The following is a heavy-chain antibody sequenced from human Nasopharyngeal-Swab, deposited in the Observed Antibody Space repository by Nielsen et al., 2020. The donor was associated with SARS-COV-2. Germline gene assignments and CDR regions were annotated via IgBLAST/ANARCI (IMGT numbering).Heavy chain of an antibody. CDR3: ARGTSFWSGYSADYYYMDV. V-gene: IGHV1-46*01. Sequence: ASVKVSCKASGYTFTSYYMHWVRQAPGQGLEWMGIINPSGGSTSYAQKFQGRVTMTRDTSTSTVYMELSSLRSEDTAVYYCARGTSFWSGYSADYYYMDVWGKGTTVTVSS. CDR2: INPSGGST. D-gene: IGHD3-3*01. J-gene: IGHJ6*03. CDR1: GYTFTSYY.